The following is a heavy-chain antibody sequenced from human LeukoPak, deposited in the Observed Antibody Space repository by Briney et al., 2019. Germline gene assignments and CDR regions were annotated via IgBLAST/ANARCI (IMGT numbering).Heavy chain of an antibody. CDR3: AVSSGSGYTYGREDFFVDY. J-gene: IGHJ4*02. CDR1: GVTLSSYT. D-gene: IGHD5-18*01. V-gene: IGHV1-69*02. Sequence: SVKVSCKASGVTLSSYTISWVRQAPGQGLEWMGRIIPILDIINYAQKFQDRVTITADKSTSTAYMELSSLRSEDTAMYYCAVSSGSGYTYGREDFFVDYWGQGTLVTVSS. CDR2: IIPILDII.